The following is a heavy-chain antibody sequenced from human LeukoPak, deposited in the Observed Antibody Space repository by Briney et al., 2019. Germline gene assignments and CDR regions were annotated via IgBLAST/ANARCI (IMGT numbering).Heavy chain of an antibody. V-gene: IGHV4-4*07. J-gene: IGHJ4*02. Sequence: PSETLSLTCTVSGGSISNYYWSWIRQPAGKGLEWIGRINTSGSTDYNPSLKSRVTMSVDTSKNQFSLNLRSLTAADTAVYYCARSRGTTLVPRFDYWGQGTLVTVSS. CDR3: ARSRGTTLVPRFDY. CDR2: INTSGST. D-gene: IGHD1/OR15-1a*01. CDR1: GGSISNYY.